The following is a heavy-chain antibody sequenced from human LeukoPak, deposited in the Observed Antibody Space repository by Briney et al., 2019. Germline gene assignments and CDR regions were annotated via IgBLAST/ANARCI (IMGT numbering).Heavy chain of an antibody. V-gene: IGHV4-59*01. Sequence: SETLSLTCTVSGGSISSYYWSWIRQPPGKGLEWIGYIYYSGNTNYNPSLKSRVTISVDPSKNQFSLKLTSVTAADTAVYYCARAVPATEAFDIWGQGTMVTVSS. CDR2: IYYSGNT. D-gene: IGHD2-2*01. J-gene: IGHJ3*02. CDR3: ARAVPATEAFDI. CDR1: GGSISSYY.